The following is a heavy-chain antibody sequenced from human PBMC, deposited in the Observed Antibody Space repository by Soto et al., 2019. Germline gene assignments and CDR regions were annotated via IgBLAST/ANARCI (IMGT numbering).Heavy chain of an antibody. D-gene: IGHD3-10*01. V-gene: IGHV1-18*04. CDR2: ISGYNGNT. CDR3: ARAGKYYYGSGSPYYSGMDV. CDR1: GYTFTSYG. J-gene: IGHJ6*02. Sequence: QVQLVQSGAEVKKPGASVKVSCKASGYTFTSYGVSWVRQAPGQGLEWMGWISGYNGNTNYAQKLQGRVTMTTDTSPSTAYMELRSLRSDDTAVYYCARAGKYYYGSGSPYYSGMDVWGQGITVTVSS.